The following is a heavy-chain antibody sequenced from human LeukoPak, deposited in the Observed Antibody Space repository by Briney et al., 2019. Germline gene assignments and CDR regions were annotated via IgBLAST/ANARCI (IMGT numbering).Heavy chain of an antibody. J-gene: IGHJ4*02. CDR2: IWSDESNK. CDR3: AKDSEYYDILTGYYRGYYFDY. V-gene: IGHV3-30*02. CDR1: GFTFSNYG. Sequence: GGSLRLSCAASGFTFSNYGMHWVRQAPGKGLEWVAVIWSDESNKYYADSVKGRFTISRDNSKNTLYLQMNSLRAEDTAVYYCAKDSEYYDILTGYYRGYYFDYWGQGTLVTVSS. D-gene: IGHD3-9*01.